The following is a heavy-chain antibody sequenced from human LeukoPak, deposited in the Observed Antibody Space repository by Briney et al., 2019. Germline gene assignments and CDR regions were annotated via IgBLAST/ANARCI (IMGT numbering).Heavy chain of an antibody. V-gene: IGHV1-2*02. CDR2: INPNSGGT. Sequence: SVKVSCKASGYTFTGYYMHWVRQAPGQGLEWMGWINPNSGGTNYAQKFQGRVTMTRGTSISTAYMELSRLRSDDTAVYYCARVFELTGTTGGDYWGQGTLVTVSS. CDR1: GYTFTGYY. J-gene: IGHJ4*02. CDR3: ARVFELTGTTGGDY. D-gene: IGHD1-7*01.